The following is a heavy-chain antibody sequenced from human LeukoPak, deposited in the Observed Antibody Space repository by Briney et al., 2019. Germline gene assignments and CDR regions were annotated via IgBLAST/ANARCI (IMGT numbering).Heavy chain of an antibody. Sequence: GGSLRLSCAASGFTFSDYHMSWIRQAPGKGLEWVSYISSSGGTISYADSVRGRFTITRDNAKNSLYLQMNSLRAEDMALYYCAKGDCSSTSCYTNYWGQGTLVTVSS. CDR1: GFTFSDYH. V-gene: IGHV3-11*01. J-gene: IGHJ4*02. D-gene: IGHD2-2*02. CDR3: AKGDCSSTSCYTNY. CDR2: ISSSGGTI.